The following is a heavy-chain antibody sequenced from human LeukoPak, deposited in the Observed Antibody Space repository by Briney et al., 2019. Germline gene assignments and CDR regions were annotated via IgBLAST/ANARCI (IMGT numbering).Heavy chain of an antibody. CDR2: IYYSGST. J-gene: IGHJ4*02. D-gene: IGHD3-22*01. CDR1: GGSISSYY. CDR3: AAMIGYFDY. Sequence: KSSETLSLTCTVSGGSISSYYWSWIRQPPGKGLEWIGYIYYSGSTNYNPSLKSRVTISADTSKNHFSLKLTSVTAADTAVYYCAAMIGYFDYWGQGILVTVSS. V-gene: IGHV4-59*08.